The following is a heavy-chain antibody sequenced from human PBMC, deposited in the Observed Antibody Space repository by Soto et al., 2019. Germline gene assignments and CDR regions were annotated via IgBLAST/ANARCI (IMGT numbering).Heavy chain of an antibody. D-gene: IGHD1-26*01. J-gene: IGHJ4*02. CDR1: GFTFSSYG. Sequence: GGSLRLSCAASGFTFSSYGMHWVRQAPGKGLEWVAVISYDGSDKYYRDSVKGRFTISRDNAKNSLYLQMNSLRAEDTAVYYCARDLGRLMGATPGYWGQGTLVTVSS. CDR3: ARDLGRLMGATPGY. CDR2: ISYDGSDK. V-gene: IGHV3-30*03.